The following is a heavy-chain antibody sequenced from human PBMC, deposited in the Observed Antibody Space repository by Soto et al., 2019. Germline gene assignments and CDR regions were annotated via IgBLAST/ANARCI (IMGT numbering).Heavy chain of an antibody. CDR2: IYYSGST. D-gene: IGHD6-6*01. V-gene: IGHV4-39*01. CDR1: GGSISSSSYY. Sequence: SETLSLTCTVSGGSISSSSYYWGWIRQPPGKGLEWIGSIYYSGSTYYNPSLKSRVTISVDTSKNQFSLKLSSVTAADTAVYYCARLWGGSSNFDYWGQGTLVTVSS. J-gene: IGHJ4*02. CDR3: ARLWGGSSNFDY.